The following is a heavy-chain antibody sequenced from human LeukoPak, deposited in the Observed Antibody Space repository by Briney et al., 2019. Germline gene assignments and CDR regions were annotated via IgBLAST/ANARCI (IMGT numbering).Heavy chain of an antibody. V-gene: IGHV4-34*01. Sequence: PSETLSLTCAVYGGSFSGYYWSWIRQPPGKGLEWIGEINHSGSTNYNPSPKSRVTISVDTSKNQFSLKLSSVTAADTAVYYCALYSSSWYKRYFQHWGQGTLVTVSS. J-gene: IGHJ1*01. CDR1: GGSFSGYY. CDR3: ALYSSSWYKRYFQH. CDR2: INHSGST. D-gene: IGHD6-13*01.